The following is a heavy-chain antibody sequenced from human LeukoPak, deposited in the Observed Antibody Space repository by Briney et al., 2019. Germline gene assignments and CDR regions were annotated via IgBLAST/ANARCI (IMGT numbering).Heavy chain of an antibody. J-gene: IGHJ3*02. V-gene: IGHV3-23*01. CDR1: GFTFSSYA. CDR3: AKSDLNYYDSSGYPDAFDI. CDR2: ISGSGGST. D-gene: IGHD3-22*01. Sequence: GGSLRLSCVVSGFTFSSYAMSWVRQAPGKGLEWVSGISGSGGSTYYADSVKGRFTISRDNSKNTLYLQMNSLRAEDTAVYYCAKSDLNYYDSSGYPDAFDIWGQGTMVTVSS.